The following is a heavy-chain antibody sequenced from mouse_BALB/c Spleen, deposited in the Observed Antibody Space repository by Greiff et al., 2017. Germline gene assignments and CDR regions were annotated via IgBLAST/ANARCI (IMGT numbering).Heavy chain of an antibody. CDR1: GFTFSSYA. CDR2: ISSGGST. Sequence: DVKLVESGGGLVKPGGSLKLSCAASGFTFSSYAMSWVRQTPEKRLEWVASISSGGSTYYPDSVKGRFTISRDNARNILYLQMSSLRSEDTAMYYCARGTTVVAHWYFDVWGAGTTVTVSS. CDR3: ARGTTVVAHWYFDV. J-gene: IGHJ1*01. D-gene: IGHD1-1*01. V-gene: IGHV5-6-5*01.